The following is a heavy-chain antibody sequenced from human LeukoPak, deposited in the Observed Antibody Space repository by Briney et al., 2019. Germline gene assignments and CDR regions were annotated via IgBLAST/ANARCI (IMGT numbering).Heavy chain of an antibody. D-gene: IGHD6-13*01. CDR2: ISAYNGNT. J-gene: IGHJ3*02. CDR1: GYTFTSYG. V-gene: IGHV1-18*01. CDR3: ARDRWYSRNWNDAVDI. Sequence: ASVKVSCKASGYTFTSYGISWVRQAPGQGLEWMGWISAYNGNTNYAQKLQGRVTMTTDTSTSTAYMELRSLRSDDTAVYYCARDRWYSRNWNDAVDIWGQGTMVTVSS.